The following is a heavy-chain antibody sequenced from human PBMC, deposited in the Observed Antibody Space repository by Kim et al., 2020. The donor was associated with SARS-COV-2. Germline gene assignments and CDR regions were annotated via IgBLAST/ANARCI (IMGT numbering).Heavy chain of an antibody. D-gene: IGHD6-13*01. CDR3: ARFNIAPNWFDP. CDR2: IYYSGST. Sequence: SETLSLTCTVSGGSISSSSYYWGWIRQPPGKGLEWIGSIYYSGSTYYNPSLKSRVTISVDTSKNQFSLKLSSVTAADTAVYYCARFNIAPNWFDPWGQGTLVTVSS. CDR1: GGSISSSSYY. V-gene: IGHV4-39*07. J-gene: IGHJ5*02.